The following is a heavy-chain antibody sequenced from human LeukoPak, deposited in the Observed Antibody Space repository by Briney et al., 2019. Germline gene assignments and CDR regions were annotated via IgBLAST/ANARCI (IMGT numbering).Heavy chain of an antibody. CDR3: ARTPPNYSGDASDI. Sequence: GGSLRLSCAASGFTFSSYWMSWVRQAPGKGLEWVANIKQDGSERYYVDSVKGRFTLSRDNAKNSLYLQMNSLRAEDAAVYYCARTPPNYSGDASDIWGQGTMVTVSS. CDR1: GFTFSSYW. J-gene: IGHJ3*02. D-gene: IGHD5-24*01. V-gene: IGHV3-7*01. CDR2: IKQDGSER.